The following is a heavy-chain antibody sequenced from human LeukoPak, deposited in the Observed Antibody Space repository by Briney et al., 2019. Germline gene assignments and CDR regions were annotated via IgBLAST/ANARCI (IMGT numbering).Heavy chain of an antibody. CDR2: IYYSGST. CDR1: GGSISHYF. J-gene: IGHJ2*01. V-gene: IGHV4-59*08. Sequence: PSETLSLTCTVSGGSISHYFRSWIRQPPGKALEWIGYIYYSGSTNYNPSLKSRVTISVDPSKNQFSLKLNSVTAADTAVYYCAKTVAGYWYFDLWGRGTLVTVSS. CDR3: AKTVAGYWYFDL. D-gene: IGHD6-19*01.